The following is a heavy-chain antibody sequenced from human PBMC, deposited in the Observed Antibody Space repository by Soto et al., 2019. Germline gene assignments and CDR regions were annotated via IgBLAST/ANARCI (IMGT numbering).Heavy chain of an antibody. D-gene: IGHD6-19*01. CDR2: ISYDGSNK. V-gene: IGHV3-30*18. CDR3: AKDPLAVADYYYYYMDV. J-gene: IGHJ6*03. CDR1: GFTFSSYG. Sequence: GSLRLSCAASGFTFSSYGMHWVRQAPGKGLEWVAVISYDGSNKYYADSVKGRFTISRDNSKNTLYLQMNSLRAEDTAVYYCAKDPLAVADYYYYYMDVGGKGTTVTVSS.